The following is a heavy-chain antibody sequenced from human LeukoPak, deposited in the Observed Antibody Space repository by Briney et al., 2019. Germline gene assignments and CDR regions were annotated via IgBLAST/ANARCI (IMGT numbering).Heavy chain of an antibody. J-gene: IGHJ4*02. D-gene: IGHD3-22*01. V-gene: IGHV3-64D*06. CDR3: VKGLRYYDSCDTFDY. CDR1: GFTFSSYA. CDR2: ISSNGDST. Sequence: PGGSLRLSCSASGFTFSSYAMHWVRQAPGKGLEYVSAISSNGDSTYYADSVKGRFTISRDNSKNTLYLQMSSLRAEDTAVYYCVKGLRYYDSCDTFDYWGQGTRVTVSS.